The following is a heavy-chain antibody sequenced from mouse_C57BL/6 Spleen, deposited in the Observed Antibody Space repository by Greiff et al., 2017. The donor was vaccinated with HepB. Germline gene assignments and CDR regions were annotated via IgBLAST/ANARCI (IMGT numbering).Heavy chain of an antibody. CDR1: GYTFTSYW. CDR3: ARGGSSAFDY. Sequence: VQLQQSGAELAKPGASVKLSCKASGYTFTSYWMHWVKQRPGQGLEWIGYINPSSGYTKYNQKFKDKATLTVDKSSSTAYMQLSSLTYEDSAVYYCARGGSSAFDYWGQGTLVTVSA. D-gene: IGHD6-1*01. CDR2: INPSSGYT. V-gene: IGHV1-7*01. J-gene: IGHJ3*01.